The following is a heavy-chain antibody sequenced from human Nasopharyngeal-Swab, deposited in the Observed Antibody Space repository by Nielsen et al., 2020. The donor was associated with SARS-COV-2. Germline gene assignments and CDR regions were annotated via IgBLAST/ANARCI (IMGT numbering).Heavy chain of an antibody. V-gene: IGHV3-9*01. CDR3: AKDIAAYISGNWFDP. CDR2: ISWNSGSI. D-gene: IGHD6-6*01. Sequence: GGSLRLSCAASGFTFDDYAMHWVRQAPGKGLEWVSGISWNSGSIGYADSVKGRFTISRDNAKNTLYLQMNSLRAEDTAVYYCAKDIAAYISGNWFDPWGQGTLVTVSS. J-gene: IGHJ5*02. CDR1: GFTFDDYA.